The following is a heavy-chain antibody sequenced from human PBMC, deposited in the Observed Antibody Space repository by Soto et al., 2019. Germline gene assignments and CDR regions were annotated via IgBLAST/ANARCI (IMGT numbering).Heavy chain of an antibody. CDR2: ISYDGSNK. CDR3: ARELEAWFDP. V-gene: IGHV3-30-3*01. CDR1: GFTFSSYA. J-gene: IGHJ5*02. Sequence: PGGSLRLSCAASGFTFSSYAIHWVRQAPGKGLEWVAVISYDGSNKYYADSVKGRFTVSRDNSKNTVYLQMNSLRVEDTAVYYCARELEAWFDPWGQGTLVTVS.